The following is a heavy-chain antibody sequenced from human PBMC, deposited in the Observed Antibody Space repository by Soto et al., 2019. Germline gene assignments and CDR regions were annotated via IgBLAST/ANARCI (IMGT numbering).Heavy chain of an antibody. CDR3: ASWVIALGGTGYFRH. J-gene: IGHJ1*01. D-gene: IGHD6-19*01. V-gene: IGHV3-23*01. CDR2: ISANGGRA. Sequence: EAQLLESGGDLIQPGGSLTLSCAASGFTFASHAMSWVRQAPGKGLEWVSGISANGGRANYADSVKGRFSLSRDNSKNTMFLQMDSLTAEDTAIYYCASWVIALGGTGYFRHWGQGTLVTDSS. CDR1: GFTFASHA.